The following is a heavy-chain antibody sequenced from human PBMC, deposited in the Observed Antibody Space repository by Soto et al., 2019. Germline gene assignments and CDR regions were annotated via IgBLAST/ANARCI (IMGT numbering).Heavy chain of an antibody. CDR2: INHSGST. V-gene: IGHV4-34*01. Sequence: PSETLSLTCAVYGGSFSGYYWSWIRQPPGKGLEWIGEINHSGSTKYNPSLKSRVTISVDTSKNQFSLKLSSVTAADTAVYYCARDIVVVEAANYMDVWGKGTTVTVSS. J-gene: IGHJ6*03. CDR3: ARDIVVVEAANYMDV. D-gene: IGHD2-15*01. CDR1: GGSFSGYY.